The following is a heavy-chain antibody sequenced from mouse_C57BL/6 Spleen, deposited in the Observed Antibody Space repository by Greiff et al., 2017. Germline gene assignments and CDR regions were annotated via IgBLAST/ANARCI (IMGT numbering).Heavy chain of an antibody. CDR1: GFTFSSYA. CDR2: ISSGGDYI. CDR3: TRGNYDGLFDY. V-gene: IGHV5-9-1*02. Sequence: EVMLVESGEGLVKPGGSLKLSCAASGFTFSSYAMSWVRQTPEKRLEWVAYISSGGDYIYYAATVKGRFTISRDNARNTLYLQMSRLKSEDTAMYYCTRGNYDGLFDYWGQGTTLTVSS. D-gene: IGHD2-4*01. J-gene: IGHJ2*01.